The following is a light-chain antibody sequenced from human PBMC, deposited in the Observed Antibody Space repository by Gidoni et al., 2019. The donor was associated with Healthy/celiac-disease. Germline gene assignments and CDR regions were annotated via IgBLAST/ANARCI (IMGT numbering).Light chain of an antibody. CDR2: EVS. J-gene: IGLJ2*01. Sequence: QSALTQPDSVSGSPGQTITSSCTGTSSDVGGYNYVSWYQQHPGKAPKLMIYEVSNRPSGVPDRFSGSKSGNTASLTISGLQAEDEADYYCSSYTSSSTPVFGGGTKLTVL. CDR3: SSYTSSSTPV. CDR1: SSDVGGYNY. V-gene: IGLV2-14*01.